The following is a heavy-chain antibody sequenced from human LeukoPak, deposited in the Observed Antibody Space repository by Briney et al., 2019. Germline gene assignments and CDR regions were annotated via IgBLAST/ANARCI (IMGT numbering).Heavy chain of an antibody. Sequence: GRSLRLSCAASGFTFDDYAMHWVRQAPGKGLEWVSGISWNSGSIGYADSVKGRFTISRDNAKNSLYLQMNSLRAEDMALYYCAKDPSYDSSGYFDYWGQGTLVTVSS. D-gene: IGHD3-22*01. V-gene: IGHV3-9*03. CDR3: AKDPSYDSSGYFDY. J-gene: IGHJ4*02. CDR1: GFTFDDYA. CDR2: ISWNSGSI.